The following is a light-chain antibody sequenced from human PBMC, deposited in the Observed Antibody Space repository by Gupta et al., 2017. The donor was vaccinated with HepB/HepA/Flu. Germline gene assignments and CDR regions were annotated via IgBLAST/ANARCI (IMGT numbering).Light chain of an antibody. J-gene: IGKJ1*01. CDR2: KAS. Sequence: DIQMTQSPSTLSVSAGDTVTITCRASQSIGDWLAWYQQKPGKAPNLLISKASNLETGVPSRFSGSGSGTEFTLTISSLQPDDFAIYYCQQYVSYSTFGQGTKVQIK. CDR3: QQYVSYST. V-gene: IGKV1-5*03. CDR1: QSIGDW.